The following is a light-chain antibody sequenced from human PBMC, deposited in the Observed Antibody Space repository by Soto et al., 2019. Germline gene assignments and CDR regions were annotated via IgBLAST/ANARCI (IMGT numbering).Light chain of an antibody. J-gene: IGKJ5*01. CDR3: QQYNTWPIT. CDR1: RGVSSD. V-gene: IGKV3-15*01. Sequence: ILMTQSPATLSVSPGERVTLSCRASRGVSSDLAFYQQKPGQAPRLLIYGASVRSTGVPARFSGRGSGTDFTLTISSLQSEDFAIYYCQQYNTWPITFGQGTRLEI. CDR2: GAS.